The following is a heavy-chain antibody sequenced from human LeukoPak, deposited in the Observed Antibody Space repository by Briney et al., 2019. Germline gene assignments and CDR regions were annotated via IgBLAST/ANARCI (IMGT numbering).Heavy chain of an antibody. CDR2: ISSSGNNA. V-gene: IGHV3-23*01. D-gene: IGHD5-24*01. Sequence: GGSLRLSCAVSGFTFRDAAMTWVRQAPGKGLEWVSLISSSGNNAYYADSVKGRFTISRDNSKNTLSLQMNSLRVEDSAIYYCAKDIQLSTWGLGTMVTVSS. CDR1: GFTFRDAA. J-gene: IGHJ3*01. CDR3: AKDIQLST.